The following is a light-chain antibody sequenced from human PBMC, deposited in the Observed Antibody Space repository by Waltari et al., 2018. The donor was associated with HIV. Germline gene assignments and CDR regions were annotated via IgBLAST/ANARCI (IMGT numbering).Light chain of an antibody. V-gene: IGKV1-6*01. J-gene: IGKJ2*01. CDR2: AAS. CDR3: LQDYIFPYT. Sequence: AIQMSQSPPSLSASVGDSVTITCRASQGIGNDLSWYQQRPGKAPTLLIYAASILPTWVSSRFSGSGSVTEFSLTISSRQPEDSATYYCLQDYIFPYTFGPGTKLDIK. CDR1: QGIGND.